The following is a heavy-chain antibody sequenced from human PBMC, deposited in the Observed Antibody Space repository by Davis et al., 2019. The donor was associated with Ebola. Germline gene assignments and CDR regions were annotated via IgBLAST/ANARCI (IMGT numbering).Heavy chain of an antibody. Sequence: SVKVSCKASGGTFSSYAISWVRQAPGQGLEWMGGIIPIFGTANYAQKFQGRVTITADESTSTAYMELSSLRSEDTAVYYCARVRYCSSTSCYASLYYYYYGMDVWGKGTTVTVSS. V-gene: IGHV1-69*13. CDR1: GGTFSSYA. J-gene: IGHJ6*04. D-gene: IGHD2-2*01. CDR3: ARVRYCSSTSCYASLYYYYYGMDV. CDR2: IIPIFGTA.